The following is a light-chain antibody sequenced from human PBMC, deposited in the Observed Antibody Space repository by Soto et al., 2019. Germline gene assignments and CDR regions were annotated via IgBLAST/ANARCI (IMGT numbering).Light chain of an antibody. J-gene: IGLJ1*01. CDR3: SSYTSSSSYV. CDR2: DVS. CDR1: SSDVGGYNS. Sequence: QSALTQPASVSGSPGQSITISCTGTSSDVGGYNSVSWYQQHPGKAPKLMIHDVSNRPSGVSNRFSGSKSGNTASLTISGLQAEDEADYYCSSYTSSSSYVFGSGTKLTVL. V-gene: IGLV2-14*01.